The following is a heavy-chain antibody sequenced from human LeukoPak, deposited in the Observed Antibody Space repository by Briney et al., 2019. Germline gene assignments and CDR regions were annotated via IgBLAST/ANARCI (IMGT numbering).Heavy chain of an antibody. CDR2: ISWNSGSI. V-gene: IGHV3-9*01. D-gene: IGHD6-25*01. J-gene: IGHJ4*02. CDR3: ARGQRLFDY. Sequence: PGGSLRLSCAASGFTFDDYAMHWVRQAPGKGLEWVSGISWNSGSIGYADSVKGRFTISRDNAKNSLYLQMNSLRAEDTALYYCARGQRLFDYWGQGTLVTVSS. CDR1: GFTFDDYA.